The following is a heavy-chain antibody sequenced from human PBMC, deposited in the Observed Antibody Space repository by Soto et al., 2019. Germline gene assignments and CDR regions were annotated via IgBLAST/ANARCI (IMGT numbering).Heavy chain of an antibody. D-gene: IGHD6-19*01. V-gene: IGHV4-39*01. CDR2: IYFSGST. CDR1: GDSISRXIYA. J-gene: IGHJ4*02. Sequence: LXLXCTVSGDSISRXIYAWVRIRQPPGKGLEWIGSIYFSGSTYFSPSLKSRVTISVDTSKDQFSLKLSSVTAADTDVYYCARLRIAVAAYFDYWGQGTLVTVSS. CDR3: ARLRIAVAAYFDY.